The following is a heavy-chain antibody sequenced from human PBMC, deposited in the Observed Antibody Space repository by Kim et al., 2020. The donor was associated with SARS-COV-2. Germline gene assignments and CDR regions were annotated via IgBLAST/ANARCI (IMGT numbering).Heavy chain of an antibody. CDR2: IYYSGST. Sequence: SETLSLTCTVSGGSISSGGYYWSWIRQHPGKGLEWIGYIYYSGSTYYNPSLKSRVTISVDTSKNQFSLKLSSVTAADTAVYYCAGDNLIVGLDAFDIWGQGTMVTVSS. CDR1: GGSISSGGYY. J-gene: IGHJ3*02. V-gene: IGHV4-31*03. D-gene: IGHD3-22*01. CDR3: AGDNLIVGLDAFDI.